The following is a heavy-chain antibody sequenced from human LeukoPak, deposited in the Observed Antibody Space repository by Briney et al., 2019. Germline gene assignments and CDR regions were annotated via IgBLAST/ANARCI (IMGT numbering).Heavy chain of an antibody. D-gene: IGHD4-23*01. CDR3: ARAATVVTPSYYFDY. V-gene: IGHV1-69*13. J-gene: IGHJ4*02. CDR1: GGTFSSYA. Sequence: SVKVSCKASGGTFSSYAISWVRQAPGQGLEWMGGIIPIFGTANYAQKFQGRVTITADESTSTAYMELSSLRSEDTAVYYCARAATVVTPSYYFDYWGQGTLVAVSS. CDR2: IIPIFGTA.